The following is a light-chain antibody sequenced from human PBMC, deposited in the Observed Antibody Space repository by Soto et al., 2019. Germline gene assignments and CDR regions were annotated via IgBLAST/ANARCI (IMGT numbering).Light chain of an antibody. V-gene: IGLV4-60*03. CDR3: ETWDSNTHV. CDR2: LEGSGSY. J-gene: IGLJ3*02. Sequence: QSVLTQSSSASASLGSSVKLTCTLSSGHSSYIIAWHQQQPGKAPRYLMKLEGSGSYNKGSGVPDRFSGSSSGADRYLTISILQSEDEADYYCETWDSNTHVFGGGTKVTVL. CDR1: SGHSSYI.